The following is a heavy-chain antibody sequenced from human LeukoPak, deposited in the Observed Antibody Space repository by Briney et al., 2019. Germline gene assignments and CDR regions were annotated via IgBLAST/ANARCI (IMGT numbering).Heavy chain of an antibody. V-gene: IGHV1-8*01. J-gene: IGHJ6*02. CDR3: ARSSLVVVPAALNYYYYGMDV. D-gene: IGHD2-2*01. Sequence: ASVKVSCKASGYTFTGYDINWVRQATGQGLEWMGWMYPNSGNTGYAQKFQGRVTMTRNTSISTAYMELSSLRSEDTAVYYCARSSLVVVPAALNYYYYGMDVWGQGTTVTVSS. CDR1: GYTFTGYD. CDR2: MYPNSGNT.